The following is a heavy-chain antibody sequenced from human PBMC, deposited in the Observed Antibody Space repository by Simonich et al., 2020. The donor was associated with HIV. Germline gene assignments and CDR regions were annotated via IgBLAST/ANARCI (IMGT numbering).Heavy chain of an antibody. CDR2: INHSGNT. D-gene: IGHD6-19*01. Sequence: QVQLQQWGAGLLKPSETLSLTCAVYGGSFSGYYWSWIRQPPGKGLEWIGEINHSGNTNYNPSLKSRVTISVDTSKNQFSLKLSSVTAADTAVYYCARGLAGDAFDIWGQGTMVTVSS. CDR1: GGSFSGYY. J-gene: IGHJ3*02. V-gene: IGHV4-34*01. CDR3: ARGLAGDAFDI.